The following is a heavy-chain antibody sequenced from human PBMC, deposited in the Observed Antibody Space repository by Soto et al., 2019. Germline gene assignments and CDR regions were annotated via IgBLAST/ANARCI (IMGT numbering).Heavy chain of an antibody. D-gene: IGHD6-19*01. CDR1: GFTLSSYN. V-gene: IGHV3-48*02. J-gene: IGHJ4*02. Sequence: EVQLMESGGGLVQPGGSLRLSCAASGFTLSSYNMNWVRQAPGKGLEWVSFISGVNSDVFYADSVKGRFPISRDNAKNALYLQMNSLRDEDTAVYYCTRDRPPHNTGWPIFEYWGQGTLVTVSS. CDR2: ISGVNSDV. CDR3: TRDRPPHNTGWPIFEY.